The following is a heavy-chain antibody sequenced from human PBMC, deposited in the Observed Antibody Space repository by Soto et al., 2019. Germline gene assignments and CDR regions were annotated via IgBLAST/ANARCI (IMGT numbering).Heavy chain of an antibody. CDR2: ISAYNGNT. V-gene: IGHV1-18*04. D-gene: IGHD3-9*01. J-gene: IGHJ6*02. CDR1: GYTFTGYG. Sequence: ASVKVSCKASGYTFTGYGISWVRQAPGQGLEWMGWISAYNGNTNYAQKLQGRVTMTTDTSTSTAYMELRSLRSDDTAVYYCARGRSELRYFDWLLPYYYGMDVWGQGTTVTVSS. CDR3: ARGRSELRYFDWLLPYYYGMDV.